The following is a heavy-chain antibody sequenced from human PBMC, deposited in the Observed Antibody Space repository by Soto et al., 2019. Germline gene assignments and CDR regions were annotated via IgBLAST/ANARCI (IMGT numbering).Heavy chain of an antibody. V-gene: IGHV3-23*01. CDR2: ISGSGGST. D-gene: IGHD2-15*01. CDR1: GFTFCSYA. Sequence: GGSLRLSCAASGFTFCSYAMSWVRQAQGKGLKWVSAISGSGGSTYYADSVKGRFTISRDNSKNTLYLQMNSLRAEDTSVYYCAKDGVVVAATLFDYWGQGTLVTVS. CDR3: AKDGVVVAATLFDY. J-gene: IGHJ4*02.